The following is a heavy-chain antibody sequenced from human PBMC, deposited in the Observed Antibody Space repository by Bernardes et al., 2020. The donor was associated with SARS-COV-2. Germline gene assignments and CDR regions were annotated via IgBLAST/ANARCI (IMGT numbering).Heavy chain of an antibody. V-gene: IGHV4-30-2*01. CDR2: IYHVGNT. Sequence: SETLSLTCAVSGGSIGSGDYSWNWIRQPPGKGLEWIGYIYHVGNTYYNPSLKSRVTISLDRSKNQFSLRLSFVTAADTAVYSCARGRLTVPGTPFFDPWGQGTLVTVSS. J-gene: IGHJ5*02. CDR3: ARGRLTVPGTPFFDP. CDR1: GGSIGSGDYS. D-gene: IGHD4-4*01.